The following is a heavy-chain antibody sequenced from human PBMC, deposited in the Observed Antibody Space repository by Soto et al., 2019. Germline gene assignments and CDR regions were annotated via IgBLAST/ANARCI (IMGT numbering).Heavy chain of an antibody. CDR2: FDPEDGET. V-gene: IGHV1-24*01. CDR1: GYTLTELS. D-gene: IGHD3-22*01. CDR3: ATAIRYDSSGYQGMNYYYYYGMDV. J-gene: IGHJ6*02. Sequence: ASVKVSCKVSGYTLTELSMHWVRQAPGKGLEWMGGFDPEDGETIYAQKFQGRVTMTEDTSTDTAYMELSSLSSEDTAVYYCATAIRYDSSGYQGMNYYYYYGMDVWGQGTTVTVSS.